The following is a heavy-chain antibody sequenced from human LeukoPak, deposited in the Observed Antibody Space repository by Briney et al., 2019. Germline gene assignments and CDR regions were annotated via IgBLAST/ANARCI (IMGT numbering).Heavy chain of an antibody. CDR2: VSSGAST. D-gene: IGHD3-10*01. CDR3: ARATMVRGVTNDFDC. V-gene: IGHV3-53*01. CDR1: GFTLRSNY. Sequence: GRSLRLSRAASGFTLRSNYMSWVRQAPRRGLEWISVVSSGASTYYTDSVKGRFTISRDNSKTTLYLQMNSLRAEDTAVYYCARATMVRGVTNDFDCWGQGTLVTVSS. J-gene: IGHJ4*02.